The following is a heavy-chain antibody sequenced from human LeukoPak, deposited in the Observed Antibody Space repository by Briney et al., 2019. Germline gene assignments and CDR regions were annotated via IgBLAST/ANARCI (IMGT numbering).Heavy chain of an antibody. J-gene: IGHJ3*02. Sequence: GRSLRLSCAASGFTFDDYAMHWARQAPGKGLEWVSGISWNSGSIGYADSVKGRFTIPRDNAKNSLYLQMNSLRAEDMALYYCAKEMAGTDAFDIWGQGTMVTVSS. D-gene: IGHD6-19*01. CDR1: GFTFDDYA. CDR2: ISWNSGSI. CDR3: AKEMAGTDAFDI. V-gene: IGHV3-9*03.